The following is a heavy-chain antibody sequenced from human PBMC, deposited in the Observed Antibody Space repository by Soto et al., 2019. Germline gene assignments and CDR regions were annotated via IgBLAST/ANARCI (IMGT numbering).Heavy chain of an antibody. J-gene: IGHJ4*02. CDR1: GFTFSRDS. D-gene: IGHD6-13*01. Sequence: EMQLVESGGGLVQPGGSLRLACAASGFTFSRDSMNWVRQAPGKGLEWVSYMSSGGSTIYYADSVKGRFTISRDNAKNSLYRQINSLRAEDTAVYYCAREGDGSRWFNYFYYWGQGTQVTVSS. CDR3: AREGDGSRWFNYFYY. CDR2: MSSGGSTI. V-gene: IGHV3-48*01.